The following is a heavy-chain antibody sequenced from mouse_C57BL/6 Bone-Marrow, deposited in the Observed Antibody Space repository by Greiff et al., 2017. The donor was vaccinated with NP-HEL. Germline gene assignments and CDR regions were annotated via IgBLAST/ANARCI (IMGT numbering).Heavy chain of an antibody. CDR3: AIEGPWFAY. Sequence: DVKLVESGGGLVQPGGSLKLSCAASGFTFSDYYMYWVRQTPEKRLEWVAYISNGGGSTYYPDTVKGRFTISRDNAKNTLYLQMSRLKSEDTAMYYCAIEGPWFAYWGQGTLVTVSA. CDR1: GFTFSDYY. V-gene: IGHV5-12*01. J-gene: IGHJ3*01. CDR2: ISNGGGST.